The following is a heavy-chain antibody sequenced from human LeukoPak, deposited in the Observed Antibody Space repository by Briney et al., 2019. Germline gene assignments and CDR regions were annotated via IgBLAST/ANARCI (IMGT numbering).Heavy chain of an antibody. J-gene: IGHJ5*02. CDR1: GGSISSYY. D-gene: IGHD2-2*01. Sequence: SETLSLTCTVSGGSISSYYWSWIRQPPGKGLEWIGYIYYSGSTNYNPSLKSRVTISVDTSKNQFSLKLSSVTAADTAVYYCASRLGYCSSTSCPIRYNWFDPWGQGTLVTVSS. CDR3: ASRLGYCSSTSCPIRYNWFDP. V-gene: IGHV4-59*12. CDR2: IYYSGST.